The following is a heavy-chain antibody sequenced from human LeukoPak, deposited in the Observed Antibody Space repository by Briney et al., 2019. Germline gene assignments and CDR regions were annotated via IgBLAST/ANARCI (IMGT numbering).Heavy chain of an antibody. V-gene: IGHV4-34*01. J-gene: IGHJ4*02. CDR3: ARSKHYDSSGYYS. CDR1: GGSFSGYY. Sequence: SETLSLTCAVYGGSFSGYYWSWIRQPPGKGLEWIGEINHSGSTNYNPSLKSRVTISVDTSKNQFSLKLSSVSAADTAVYYCARSKHYDSSGYYSWGQGTLVTVSS. CDR2: INHSGST. D-gene: IGHD3-22*01.